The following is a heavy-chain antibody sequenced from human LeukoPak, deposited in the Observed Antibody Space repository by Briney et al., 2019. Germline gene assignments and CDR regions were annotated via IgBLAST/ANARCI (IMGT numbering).Heavy chain of an antibody. J-gene: IGHJ5*02. V-gene: IGHV1-69*05. CDR1: GGTFSSYA. CDR2: IIPIFGTA. D-gene: IGHD2-15*01. Sequence: SVKVSCKASGGTFSSYAISWVRQAPGQGLEWMGGIIPIFGTANYAQKFQGRVTMTRDTSTSTVYMELSSLRSEDTAVYYCARVGGYCSGGSCYGYWFDPWGQGTLVTVSS. CDR3: ARVGGYCSGGSCYGYWFDP.